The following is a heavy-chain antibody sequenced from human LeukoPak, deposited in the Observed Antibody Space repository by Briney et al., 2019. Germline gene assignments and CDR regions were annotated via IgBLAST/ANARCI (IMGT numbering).Heavy chain of an antibody. CDR3: ARDTGGWYTGGFDY. D-gene: IGHD6-19*01. Sequence: GGSLRLSCAASGFTFDDYTMHWVRQAPGKGLEWVSLISWDGGSTYYADSVKGRFTISRDNSKNTLYLQMNSLRAEDTAVYYCARDTGGWYTGGFDYWGQGTLVTVSS. J-gene: IGHJ4*02. CDR2: ISWDGGST. V-gene: IGHV3-43*01. CDR1: GFTFDDYT.